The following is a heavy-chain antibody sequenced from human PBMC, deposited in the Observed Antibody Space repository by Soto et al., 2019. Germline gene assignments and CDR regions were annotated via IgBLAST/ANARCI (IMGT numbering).Heavy chain of an antibody. CDR3: ARAMHSSGYYYMYYFDY. CDR1: GGSISSGGYY. D-gene: IGHD3-22*01. J-gene: IGHJ4*02. V-gene: IGHV4-31*03. CDR2: IYYSGST. Sequence: QVQLQESGPGLVKPSQTLSLTCTVSGGSISSGGYYWSWIRQHPGKGLEWIGYIYYSGSTYYNPSLKSRVTISVATSKNQFSLKLSSVTAADTAVYYCARAMHSSGYYYMYYFDYWGQGTLVTVSS.